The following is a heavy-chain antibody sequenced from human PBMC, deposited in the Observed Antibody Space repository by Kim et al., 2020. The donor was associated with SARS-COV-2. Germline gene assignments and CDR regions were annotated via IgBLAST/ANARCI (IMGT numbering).Heavy chain of an antibody. CDR2: INHSGST. V-gene: IGHV4-34*01. CDR3: ARVWLGRQQLNPYYYYGMDV. Sequence: SETLSLTCAVYGGSFSGYYWSWIRQPPGKGLEWIGEINHSGSTNYNPSLKSRVTISVDTSKNQFSLKLSSVTAADTAVYYCARVWLGRQQLNPYYYYGMDVWGQGTTVTVSS. D-gene: IGHD6-13*01. J-gene: IGHJ6*02. CDR1: GGSFSGYY.